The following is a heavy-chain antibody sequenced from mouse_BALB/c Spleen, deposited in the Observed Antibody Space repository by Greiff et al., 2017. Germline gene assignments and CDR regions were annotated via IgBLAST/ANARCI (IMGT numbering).Heavy chain of an antibody. V-gene: IGHV5-9-4*01. D-gene: IGHD2-4*01. CDR1: GFTFSSYA. J-gene: IGHJ2*01. CDR3: ARSMITTYFDY. Sequence: EVQLVESGGGLVKPGGSLKLSCAASGFTFSSYAMSWVRQSPEKRLEWVAEISSGGSYTYYPDTVTGRFTISRDNAKNTLYLEMSSLRSEDTAMYYCARSMITTYFDYWGQGTTLTVSS. CDR2: ISSGGSYT.